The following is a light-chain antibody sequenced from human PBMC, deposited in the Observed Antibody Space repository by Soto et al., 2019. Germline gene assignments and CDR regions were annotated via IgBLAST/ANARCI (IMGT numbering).Light chain of an antibody. CDR2: GAS. CDR1: QSLSSGY. Sequence: EIVLTQSPGTLSLSPGERVTLSCRASQSLSSGYLAWYQQKFGQAPRLLIYGASSRATGIPDRFSGSVSGTGFTLTISRLEPEDFAVYYCQQYGSSPPWTFGQGTKVDIK. J-gene: IGKJ1*01. CDR3: QQYGSSPPWT. V-gene: IGKV3-20*01.